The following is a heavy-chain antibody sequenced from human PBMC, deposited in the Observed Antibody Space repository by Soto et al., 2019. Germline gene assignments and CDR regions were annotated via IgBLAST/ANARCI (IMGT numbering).Heavy chain of an antibody. CDR1: GYTFTSYA. D-gene: IGHD2-21*02. CDR2: INVGNGNT. Sequence: SVKVSCKASGYTFTSYAMHWVRQAPGQRLEWMGWINVGNGNTRYSQKFQGRLTLTRDTPGNTAYLELNSLISEDTAVYYCARSIVVVTALDYWGQGTLVTVSS. V-gene: IGHV1-3*01. J-gene: IGHJ4*02. CDR3: ARSIVVVTALDY.